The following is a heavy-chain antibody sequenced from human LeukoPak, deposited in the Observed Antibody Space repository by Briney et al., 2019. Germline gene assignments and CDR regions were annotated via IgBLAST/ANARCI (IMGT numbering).Heavy chain of an antibody. CDR2: INHSGST. CDR3: ARVVYSGYDFRGAMDV. D-gene: IGHD5-12*01. V-gene: IGHV4-34*01. CDR1: GGSFSTYY. Sequence: SETLSLTCAVYGGSFSTYYWSWIRQPPGKGLEWIGEINHSGSTNYSPSLKSRVTVSLDTSKNQFSLKLSSVTAADTAVYYCARVVYSGYDFRGAMDVWGKGTTVTVSS. J-gene: IGHJ6*03.